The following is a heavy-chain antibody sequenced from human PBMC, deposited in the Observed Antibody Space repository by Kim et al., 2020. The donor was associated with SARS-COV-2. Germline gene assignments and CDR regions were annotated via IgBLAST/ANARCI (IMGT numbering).Heavy chain of an antibody. CDR1: GGSISSYY. CDR3: ASLKWGSTGYYFDY. Sequence: SETLSLTCTVSGGSISSYYWTWIRQPPGKGLEWIGYLYYEGDTNYNPSLKSRVTTSVDTSKNQFSLRLSSVTVADTAVYYCASLKWGSTGYYFDYWGQGT. J-gene: IGHJ4*02. CDR2: LYYEGDT. V-gene: IGHV4-59*13. D-gene: IGHD1-26*01.